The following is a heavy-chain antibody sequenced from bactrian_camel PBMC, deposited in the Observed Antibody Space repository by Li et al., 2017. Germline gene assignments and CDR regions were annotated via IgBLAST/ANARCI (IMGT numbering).Heavy chain of an antibody. D-gene: IGHD5*01. J-gene: IGHJ4*01. CDR2: FDTDGTI. Sequence: VQLVESGGGSVQAGGSLRLSCAPSGYYYVSPCMGWLRQAPGKEREGVAAFDTDGTIIYADAVKGRFTISKASAKDTLYLQMNNLKPEDTGVYYCAADSPTARADVRTLYDMYLGQGTQVTVS. CDR3: AADSPTARADVRTLYDMY. V-gene: IGHV3S53*01. CDR1: GYYYVSPC.